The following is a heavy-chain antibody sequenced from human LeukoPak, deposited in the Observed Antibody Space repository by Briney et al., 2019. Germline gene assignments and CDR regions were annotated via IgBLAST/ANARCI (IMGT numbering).Heavy chain of an antibody. D-gene: IGHD4-11*01. Sequence: ASVKVSCKASGYAFTSYYMHWVRQAPGQGLEWMGIINPSGGSTSYAQKFQGRVTMTRDTSISTAYMELSRLRSDDTAVYYCAGATVTTAPYYFDYWGQGTLVTVSS. CDR3: AGATVTTAPYYFDY. V-gene: IGHV1-46*01. CDR1: GYAFTSYY. J-gene: IGHJ4*02. CDR2: INPSGGST.